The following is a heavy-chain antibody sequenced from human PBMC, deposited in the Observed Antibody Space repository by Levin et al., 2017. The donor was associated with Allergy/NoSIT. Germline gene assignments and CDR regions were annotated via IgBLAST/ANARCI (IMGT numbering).Heavy chain of an antibody. CDR2: IKQDGSEK. CDR1: GFTFSSYW. V-gene: IGHV3-7*04. J-gene: IGHJ4*02. CDR3: ARGGAMGVLFDY. Sequence: GESLKISCAASGFTFSSYWMSWVRQAPGKGLEWVANIKQDGSEKYYVDSVKGRFTISRDNAKNSLYLQMNSLRAEDTAVYYCARGGAMGVLFDYWGQGTLVTVSS. D-gene: IGHD5-18*01.